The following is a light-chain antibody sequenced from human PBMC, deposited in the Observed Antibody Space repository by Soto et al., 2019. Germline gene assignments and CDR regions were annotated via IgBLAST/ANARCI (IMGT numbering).Light chain of an antibody. V-gene: IGKV1-5*01. Sequence: DIQMTQSPSTLSASVGDRVTITCRASQSISSWLAWYQQRPGKAPKLLIYDASSLEPGVPSRFSGSGSGTEFTLTISSLQPDDFATYYCQQYNSYSPRTFGQGTKVEIK. CDR2: DAS. CDR3: QQYNSYSPRT. J-gene: IGKJ1*01. CDR1: QSISSW.